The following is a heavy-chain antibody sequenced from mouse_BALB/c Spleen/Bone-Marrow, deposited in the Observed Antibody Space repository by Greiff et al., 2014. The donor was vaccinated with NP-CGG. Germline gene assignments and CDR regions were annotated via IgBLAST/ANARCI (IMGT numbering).Heavy chain of an antibody. V-gene: IGHV14-3*02. CDR2: IDPANGNT. CDR3: ARWLLPYGLDY. D-gene: IGHD2-3*01. Sequence: EVKLVESGAELVKPGASVKLSCTASGFNIKDTYMHWVKQRPEQGLEWIGRIDPANGNTKYDPKFQGKATITADTSSNTAYLQXXXXXSEXTAVYYCARWLLPYGLDYWGQGTSVTVSS. CDR1: GFNIKDTY. J-gene: IGHJ4*01.